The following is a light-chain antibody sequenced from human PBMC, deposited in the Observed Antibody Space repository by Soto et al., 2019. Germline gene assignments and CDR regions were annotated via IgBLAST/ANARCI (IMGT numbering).Light chain of an antibody. CDR1: QSLQHNNGNTL. J-gene: IGKJ1*01. Sequence: EIVITQSPLSLTVTPGEPAYISCKTSQSLQHNNGNTLLDWYMQKPGQSPQLLIYLGSRRAPGAPDRVSGSGTGTELTLRISTVEADDAAIYYCMQALQTPLTFREGTKLEI. CDR3: MQALQTPLT. V-gene: IGKV2-28*01. CDR2: LGS.